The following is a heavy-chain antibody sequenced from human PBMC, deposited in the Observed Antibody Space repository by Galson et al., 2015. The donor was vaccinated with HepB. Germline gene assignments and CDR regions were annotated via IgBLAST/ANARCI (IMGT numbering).Heavy chain of an antibody. CDR1: GGSISSYY. J-gene: IGHJ5*02. Sequence: ETLSLTCTVSGGSISSYYWSWIRQPPGKGLEWIGYIYYSGSTSYNPSLKSRVTISVDTSKNQFSLKLSSVTAADTAVYYCARFGKDIWFDPWGQGTLVTVSS. CDR3: ARFGKDIWFDP. V-gene: IGHV4-59*01. D-gene: IGHD3-10*01. CDR2: IYYSGST.